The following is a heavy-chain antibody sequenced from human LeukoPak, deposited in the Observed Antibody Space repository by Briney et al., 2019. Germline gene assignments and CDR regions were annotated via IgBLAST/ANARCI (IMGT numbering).Heavy chain of an antibody. J-gene: IGHJ4*02. CDR1: GYTFSDYY. D-gene: IGHD6-19*01. CDR3: AREADYYGY. V-gene: IGHV1-2*02. Sequence: ASVKVSCKASGYTFSDYYMHWVRQAPGQGLEWMGWINPKSGGTNYAQKFQGRVTMTRDTSISTTYMELGRLRSDDTAVYYCAREADYYGYWGQGTLVTVSS. CDR2: INPKSGGT.